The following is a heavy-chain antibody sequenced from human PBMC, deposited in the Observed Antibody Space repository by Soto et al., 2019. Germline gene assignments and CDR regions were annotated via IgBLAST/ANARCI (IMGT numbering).Heavy chain of an antibody. D-gene: IGHD6-19*01. CDR1: GFSLTTSGVG. V-gene: IGHV2-5*05. J-gene: IGHJ4*02. Sequence: QITLKESGPTLVKPTQTLTLTCTFSGFSLTTSGVGVGWIRQPPGKALEWLALIYWDDDERYGPSLKSRLTITKDTSKNQVVLTMTNMDPVDTATYYCAHRGQWPRAGGYDYWGQGTLVTVSS. CDR2: IYWDDDE. CDR3: AHRGQWPRAGGYDY.